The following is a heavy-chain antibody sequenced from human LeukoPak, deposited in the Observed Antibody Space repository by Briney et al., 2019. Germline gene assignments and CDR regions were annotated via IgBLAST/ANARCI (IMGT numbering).Heavy chain of an antibody. CDR1: GFTFSTYW. D-gene: IGHD3-10*01. CDR2: INQEGSET. CDR3: ARDLNWAGY. J-gene: IGHJ4*02. Sequence: GGSLRLSCAASGFTFSTYWMTWVRQAPGKGLEWEANINQEGSETYYVDSVKGRFTISRDNAKNSLYLQMNSLRVEDTAVYYCARDLNWAGYWGQGTLVTVSS. V-gene: IGHV3-7*01.